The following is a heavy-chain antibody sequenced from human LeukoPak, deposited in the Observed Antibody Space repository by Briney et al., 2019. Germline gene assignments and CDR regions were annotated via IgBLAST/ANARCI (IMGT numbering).Heavy chain of an antibody. D-gene: IGHD3-22*01. V-gene: IGHV1-69*13. J-gene: IGHJ5*02. CDR2: IIPIFGTA. CDR1: GGTFSSYA. CDR3: ARDMIPYYYDSSGLNWFDP. Sequence: SVNVSCKASGGTFSSYAISWVRQAPGQGLEWMGGIIPIFGTANYAQKFQGRVTITADESTSTAYMELSSLRSEDTAVYYCARDMIPYYYDSSGLNWFDPWGQGTLVTVSS.